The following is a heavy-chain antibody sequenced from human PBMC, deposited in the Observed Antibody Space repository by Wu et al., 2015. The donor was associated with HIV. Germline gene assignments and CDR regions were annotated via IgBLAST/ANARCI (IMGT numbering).Heavy chain of an antibody. CDR1: GYTFTGYY. CDR2: INPNSGGT. Sequence: QVQLVQPGAGVKKPGASVKVSCKASGYTFTGYYMHWLRQAPGQGLEWMGWINPNSGGTNFAQKFQDRVTLTRDTSISTAYMEMSGLRSDDTAVYYCARDYYDVLTGPDAFDIWGQGTMVTVSS. CDR3: ARDYYDVLTGPDAFDI. V-gene: IGHV1-2*02. D-gene: IGHD3-9*01. J-gene: IGHJ3*02.